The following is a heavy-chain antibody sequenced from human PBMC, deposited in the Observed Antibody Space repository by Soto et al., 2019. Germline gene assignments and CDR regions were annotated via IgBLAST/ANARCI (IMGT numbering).Heavy chain of an antibody. D-gene: IGHD3-3*01. CDR1: GGTFSSYA. CDR3: VLGKAIFGVVIPDY. Sequence: QVQLVQSGAEVKKPGSSVKVSCKASGGTFSSYAISWVRQAPGQGLEWMGGIIPIFGTANYAQKFQGRVTISADESTSTAYMELSSLRSEDTAVYYCVLGKAIFGVVIPDYWCQGTLVTVSS. J-gene: IGHJ4*02. CDR2: IIPIFGTA. V-gene: IGHV1-69*12.